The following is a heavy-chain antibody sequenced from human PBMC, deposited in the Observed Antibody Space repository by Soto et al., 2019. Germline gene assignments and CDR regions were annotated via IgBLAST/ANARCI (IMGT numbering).Heavy chain of an antibody. CDR3: ARAHYGDYGYGMDV. V-gene: IGHV4-30-2*01. CDR2: IYHSGST. CDR1: GGSISRGGYS. D-gene: IGHD4-17*01. Sequence: QLQLQESGSGLVKPSQTLSLTCAVSGGSISRGGYSWSWIRQPQGKGREWIGYIYHSGSTYYNRSLKSRVTISVDRSKNQFSLKLSSVTAADTAVHYCARAHYGDYGYGMDVWGQGTTVTVSS. J-gene: IGHJ6*02.